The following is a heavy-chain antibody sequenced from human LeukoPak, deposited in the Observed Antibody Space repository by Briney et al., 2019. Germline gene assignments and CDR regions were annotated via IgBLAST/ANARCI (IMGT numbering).Heavy chain of an antibody. D-gene: IGHD3-3*01. CDR3: AKVGPTDYDFWSGYSNYYYYMDV. V-gene: IGHV3-23*01. Sequence: GGSLRLSCVVSELTFSDYAMTWVRQAPGKGLEWVSAISGSGDGTYYTDSVKGRFTISRVNSENTLFLQMNSLRAEDTAVYYCAKVGPTDYDFWSGYSNYYYYMDVWGKGTTVTVSS. CDR1: ELTFSDYA. CDR2: ISGSGDGT. J-gene: IGHJ6*03.